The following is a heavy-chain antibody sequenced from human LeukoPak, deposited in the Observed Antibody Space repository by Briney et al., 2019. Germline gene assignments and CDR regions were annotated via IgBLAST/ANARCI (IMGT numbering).Heavy chain of an antibody. Sequence: PSETLSLTCIVSGGSITSNYWSWIRQPPGKGLEWIGYAYYNGRANYNPSLKSRVTISVDTSKNQFSLNLSSVTAADTAVYYCGREVSPSDHCYYYGVDVWGRGTTVTVSS. CDR3: GREVSPSDHCYYYGVDV. CDR2: AYYNGRA. CDR1: GGSITSNY. V-gene: IGHV4-59*01. D-gene: IGHD5/OR15-5a*01. J-gene: IGHJ6*02.